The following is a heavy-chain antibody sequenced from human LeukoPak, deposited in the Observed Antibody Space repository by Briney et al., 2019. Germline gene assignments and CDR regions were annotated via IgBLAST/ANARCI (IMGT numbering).Heavy chain of an antibody. V-gene: IGHV5-10-1*01. CDR1: GYSFTSYW. CDR2: IDPSDSYT. J-gene: IGHJ4*02. CDR3: ARGRDGYNDYFDY. D-gene: IGHD5-24*01. Sequence: GESLKISCKGSGYSFTSYWISWVRQMPGKGLEWMGRIDPSDSYTNYSPSFQGRVTISADKSISTAYLQWSSLKASDTAMYYCARGRDGYNDYFDYWGQGTLVTVSS.